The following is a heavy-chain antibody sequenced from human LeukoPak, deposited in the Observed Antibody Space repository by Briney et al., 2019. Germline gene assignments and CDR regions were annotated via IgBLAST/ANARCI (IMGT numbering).Heavy chain of an antibody. J-gene: IGHJ6*03. D-gene: IGHD4-11*01. Sequence: SETLSLTCTVSGGSISSGSYYWSWIRQPAGKGLEWIGRIYTSGSTNYNPSLKSRVTISVDTSKNQFSLKLSSVTAADTAVYYCARDFGELDYSNLHYYYYMDVWGKGTTVTVSS. CDR1: GGSISSGSYY. CDR2: IYTSGST. V-gene: IGHV4-61*02. CDR3: ARDFGELDYSNLHYYYYMDV.